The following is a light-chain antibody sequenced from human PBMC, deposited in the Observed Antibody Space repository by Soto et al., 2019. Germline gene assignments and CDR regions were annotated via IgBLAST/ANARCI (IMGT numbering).Light chain of an antibody. Sequence: QSVLTQPASVSGSPGQSITISCTGTSSDVGGYNYVSWYQQHPGKAPKLMIYEVGNRPSGVSNRFSGSKSANTASLTISGLQAEDEADYYCSSYANSRTLVVFGGETKLTVL. V-gene: IGLV2-14*01. J-gene: IGLJ2*01. CDR3: SSYANSRTLVV. CDR1: SSDVGGYNY. CDR2: EVG.